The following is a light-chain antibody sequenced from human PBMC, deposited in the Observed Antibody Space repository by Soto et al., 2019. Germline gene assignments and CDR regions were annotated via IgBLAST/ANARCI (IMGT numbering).Light chain of an antibody. V-gene: IGLV1-47*02. Sequence: QAVVIQPPSASGTPGQRVTISCSGSSSNIGSNYVYWYQQLPGTAPKLLIYSNNQRPSGVPDRFSGSKSGTSASLAISGLRSEDEADYYCAAWDDSLSVLFGGGTKVTVL. CDR2: SNN. CDR1: SSNIGSNY. J-gene: IGLJ2*01. CDR3: AAWDDSLSVL.